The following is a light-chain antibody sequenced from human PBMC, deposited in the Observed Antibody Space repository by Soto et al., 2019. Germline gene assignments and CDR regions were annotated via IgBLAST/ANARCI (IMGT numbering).Light chain of an antibody. CDR3: SSYTCNSVL. V-gene: IGLV2-14*01. J-gene: IGLJ2*01. CDR2: EVS. CDR1: SSDVGGYNY. Sequence: QSALTQPASVSGSPGQSITISCTGTSSDVGGYNYVSWYQHYPGKAPKLMIYEVSNRPSGVSNRFSGSKSGNTASLTLSGLQAEDEADYYCSSYTCNSVLFGGGTKVTVL.